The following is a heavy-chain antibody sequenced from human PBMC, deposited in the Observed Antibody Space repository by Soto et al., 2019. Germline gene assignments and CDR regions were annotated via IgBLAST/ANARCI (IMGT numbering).Heavy chain of an antibody. V-gene: IGHV1-69*06. CDR1: GGTFSSYA. Sequence: GASVKVSCKASGGTFSSYAISWVRQAPGQGLEWMGGIIPIFGTANYAQKFQGRVTITADKSTSTAYMELSSLRSEDTAVYYCAGGVKQQLPSHRFDPWGQGTLVTVSS. J-gene: IGHJ5*02. CDR2: IIPIFGTA. D-gene: IGHD6-13*01. CDR3: AGGVKQQLPSHRFDP.